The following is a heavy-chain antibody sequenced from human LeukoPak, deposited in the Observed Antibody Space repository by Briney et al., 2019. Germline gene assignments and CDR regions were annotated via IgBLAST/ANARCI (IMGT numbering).Heavy chain of an antibody. D-gene: IGHD2-2*01. Sequence: GGSLGLSCAASGFTFSSYSMTWVRQAPGKGLEWVSSISSSSSYIYYADSVKGRFTISRDNAKNSLYLQMNSLRAEDTAVYYCARVGHIVVVPAALVDYYYGMDVWGQGTTVTVSS. CDR2: ISSSSSYI. CDR3: ARVGHIVVVPAALVDYYYGMDV. V-gene: IGHV3-21*01. CDR1: GFTFSSYS. J-gene: IGHJ6*02.